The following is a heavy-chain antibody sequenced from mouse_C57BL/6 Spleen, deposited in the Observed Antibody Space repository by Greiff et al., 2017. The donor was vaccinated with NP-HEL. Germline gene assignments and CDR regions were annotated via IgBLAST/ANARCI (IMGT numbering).Heavy chain of an antibody. D-gene: IGHD2-2*01. Sequence: QVQLQQSGAELVRPGASVTLSCTASGYTFTDYEMHWVKQTPVHGLAWIGAIDPETGGTAYNQKFKGKAILTADKSSSTAYSELRSLTSEYSSVYYWTRGSMVTTAFDYWGQGTTLTVSS. CDR1: GYTFTDYE. CDR2: IDPETGGT. J-gene: IGHJ2*01. V-gene: IGHV1-15*01. CDR3: TRGSMVTTAFDY.